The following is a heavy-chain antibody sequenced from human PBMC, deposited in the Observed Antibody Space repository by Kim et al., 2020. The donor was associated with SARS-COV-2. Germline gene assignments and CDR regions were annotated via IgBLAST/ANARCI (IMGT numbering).Heavy chain of an antibody. CDR2: ISGSGGST. V-gene: IGHV3-23*01. D-gene: IGHD6-13*01. Sequence: GGSLRLSCAASGFTFSSYAMSWVRQAPGKGLEWVSAISGSGGSTYYADSVKGRFTISRDNSKNTLYLQMNSLRAEDTAVYYCAKVGSSWYRVLDDYWGQGTLVTVSS. CDR3: AKVGSSWYRVLDDY. J-gene: IGHJ4*02. CDR1: GFTFSSYA.